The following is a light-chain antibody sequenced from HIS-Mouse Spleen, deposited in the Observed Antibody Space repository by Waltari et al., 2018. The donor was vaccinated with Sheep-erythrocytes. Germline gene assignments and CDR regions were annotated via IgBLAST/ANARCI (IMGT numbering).Light chain of an antibody. V-gene: IGKV4-1*01. CDR2: WAS. J-gene: IGKJ4*01. CDR3: QQYYSTLT. CDR1: QSVLYSSNNKNY. Sequence: DIVMTQSPDSLAVSLGERATINCKSSQSVLYSSNNKNYLAWYQQKLGQPPKLLIYWASTRESGVPDRFSVSGSGTDFTLTISSLQAEDVAVYYCQQYYSTLTFGGGTKVEIK.